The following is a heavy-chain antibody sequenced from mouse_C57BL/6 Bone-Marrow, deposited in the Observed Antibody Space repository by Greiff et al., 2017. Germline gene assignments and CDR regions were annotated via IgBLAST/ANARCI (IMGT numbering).Heavy chain of an antibody. D-gene: IGHD2-3*01. V-gene: IGHV1-42*01. CDR3: ARGDGYPAY. J-gene: IGHJ3*01. Sequence: VQLQQSGPELVKPGASVKISCKASGYSFTGYYMNWVKQSPEKSLEWIGEINPSTGGTTYNQKFKAKATLTVDKSSSTAYMQLKSLTSEDSAVYYCARGDGYPAYWGQGTLVTVSA. CDR2: INPSTGGT. CDR1: GYSFTGYY.